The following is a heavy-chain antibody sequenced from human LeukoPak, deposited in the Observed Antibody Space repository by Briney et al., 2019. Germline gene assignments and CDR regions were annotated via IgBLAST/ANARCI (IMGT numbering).Heavy chain of an antibody. CDR3: ARDLGDYVGYDAFDI. D-gene: IGHD4-17*01. CDR2: ISSSGSNK. V-gene: IGHV3-48*03. J-gene: IGHJ3*02. CDR1: GFTFGSFE. Sequence: GGSLRLSCAASGFTFGSFEMNWVRQAPGKGLDWLSYISSSGSNKYYADSLKGRFTVSRDNAKNSLYLQMNSLTAEDTADYYCARDLGDYVGYDAFDIWGQGTRVTVSS.